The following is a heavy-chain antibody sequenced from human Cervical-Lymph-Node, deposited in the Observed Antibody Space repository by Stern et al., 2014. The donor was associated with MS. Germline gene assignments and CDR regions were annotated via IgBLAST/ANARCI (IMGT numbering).Heavy chain of an antibody. CDR3: AKDPIHYDFWSGYVDY. J-gene: IGHJ4*02. D-gene: IGHD3-3*01. Sequence: VQLLESGGGVVQPGRSLRLSCAASGFTFRGYAMHWVRPAPGKGLEWVAIVSYDGSKKYDADSVKGRFTISRDNSKNTLFLQMNSLRAEDTAVYYCAKDPIHYDFWSGYVDYWGQGALVSVSS. CDR1: GFTFRGYA. V-gene: IGHV3-30*04. CDR2: VSYDGSKK.